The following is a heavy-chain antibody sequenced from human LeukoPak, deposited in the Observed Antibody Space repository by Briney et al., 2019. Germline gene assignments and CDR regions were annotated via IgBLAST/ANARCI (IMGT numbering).Heavy chain of an antibody. Sequence: GGSLRLSCAASGFTFSSYAMSWVRQAPGKGLEWVSAISGSGGSTYYADSVKGRLTISRDNSKNTLYLQMNSLRAEDTAVYYCAKAPYYGSGSSFYYFDYWGQGTLVTVSS. CDR2: ISGSGGST. CDR3: AKAPYYGSGSSFYYFDY. CDR1: GFTFSSYA. V-gene: IGHV3-23*01. D-gene: IGHD3-10*01. J-gene: IGHJ4*02.